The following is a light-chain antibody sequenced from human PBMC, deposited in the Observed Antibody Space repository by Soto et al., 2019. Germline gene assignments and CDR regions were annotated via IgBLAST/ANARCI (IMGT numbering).Light chain of an antibody. J-gene: IGKJ5*01. CDR1: QSVSSNY. CDR3: QQYGSSPPIT. V-gene: IGKV3-20*01. CDR2: AAS. Sequence: IVLTHSPGTLCFCTWHRSTLSFGASQSVSSNYLAWYQQKPGQAPRLLIYAASSRATGIPDRFSGSGSGTDFTLTISRLEPEDFAVYYCQQYGSSPPITFGQGTRLEIK.